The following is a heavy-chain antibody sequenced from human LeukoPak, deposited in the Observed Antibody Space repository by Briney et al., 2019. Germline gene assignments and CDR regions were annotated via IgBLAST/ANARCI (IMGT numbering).Heavy chain of an antibody. Sequence: SETLSLTCAVYGGSFSGYYWSWIRQPPGKGLEWIGEINHSGSTYYIPSLKSRVTISVDRSKNQFSLKLSSVTAADTAVYYCARLPLGRAFDIWGQGTMVTVSS. D-gene: IGHD7-27*01. J-gene: IGHJ3*02. CDR3: ARLPLGRAFDI. CDR1: GGSFSGYY. CDR2: INHSGST. V-gene: IGHV4-34*01.